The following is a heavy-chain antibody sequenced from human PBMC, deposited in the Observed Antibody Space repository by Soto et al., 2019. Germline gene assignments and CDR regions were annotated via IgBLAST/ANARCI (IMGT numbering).Heavy chain of an antibody. J-gene: IGHJ4*02. D-gene: IGHD3-10*01. Sequence: PGGSLRLSCTASGFTFSDYYMTWIRQAPGKGLEWVSYISSSGTTRYYADSMKGRFTISRDNAKNSLYLQMNSLRAEDTALYYCARLGVSFYFAYWGQGTLVTVSA. CDR1: GFTFSDYY. CDR2: ISSSGTTR. V-gene: IGHV3-11*01. CDR3: ARLGVSFYFAY.